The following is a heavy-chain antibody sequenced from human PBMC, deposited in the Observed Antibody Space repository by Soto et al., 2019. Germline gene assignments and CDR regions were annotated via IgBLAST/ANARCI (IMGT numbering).Heavy chain of an antibody. D-gene: IGHD2-15*01. Sequence: SGPTLVNHTQTLTLTCTLSGFSLRTEGIRVSWIRQPPGNALEWLARIDWDDDKYYSTSLKTRLTISKDTSKNQVVLTMTNMDPVDTATYYCARIIPRYCSGGTYYSLYYFDYWGQGTLVTVSS. J-gene: IGHJ4*02. CDR1: GFSLRTEGIR. V-gene: IGHV2-70*04. CDR2: IDWDDDK. CDR3: ARIIPRYCSGGTYYSLYYFDY.